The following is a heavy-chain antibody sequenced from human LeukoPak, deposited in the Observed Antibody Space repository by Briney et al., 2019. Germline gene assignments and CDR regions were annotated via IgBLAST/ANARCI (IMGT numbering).Heavy chain of an antibody. Sequence: SETLSLTCTLSGRSISSYYWSWIRQPPAKGLQWIGYIYYSGGTNYNPSLKTRVTIEIDTSSDQFSLRLTSVTAADTAVYYCARGGPNSSGFSGDGFDIWGQGTMVTVSS. D-gene: IGHD3-22*01. J-gene: IGHJ3*02. CDR1: GRSISSYY. CDR2: IYYSGGT. CDR3: ARGGPNSSGFSGDGFDI. V-gene: IGHV4-59*01.